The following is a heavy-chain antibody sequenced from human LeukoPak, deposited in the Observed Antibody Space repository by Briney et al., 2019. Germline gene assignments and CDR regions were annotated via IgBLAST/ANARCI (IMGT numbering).Heavy chain of an antibody. CDR1: GYMFTSYG. CDR3: ARNPYYDSKGYYAY. Sequence: ASVKVSCKTSGYMFTSYGIRWIRQAPGQGLEWMGWINIYKGNTKYAQNFQGRVTMTTDTSTSTAYMELRSLRADDTALYYCARNPYYDSKGYYAYWGQGTLVTVSS. V-gene: IGHV1-18*01. J-gene: IGHJ4*02. D-gene: IGHD3-22*01. CDR2: INIYKGNT.